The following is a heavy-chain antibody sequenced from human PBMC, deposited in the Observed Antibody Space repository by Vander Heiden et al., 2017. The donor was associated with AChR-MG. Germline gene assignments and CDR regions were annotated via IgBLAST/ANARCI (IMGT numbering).Heavy chain of an antibody. J-gene: IGHJ6*02. CDR1: GFTFSSYG. Sequence: QVQLVESGGGVVQPGRSLRLSCAASGFTFSSYGMHWVRQAPGKGLEWVAVIWYDGSNKYYADSVKGRFTISRDNSKNTLYLQMNSLRAEDTAVYYCARGQDRSYYYYGMDVWGQGTTVTVSS. CDR3: ARGQDRSYYYYGMDV. CDR2: IWYDGSNK. V-gene: IGHV3-33*01.